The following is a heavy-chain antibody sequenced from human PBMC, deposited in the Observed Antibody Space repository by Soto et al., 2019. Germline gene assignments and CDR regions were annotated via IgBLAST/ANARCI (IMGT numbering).Heavy chain of an antibody. CDR1: GFTFSSYA. J-gene: IGHJ4*02. D-gene: IGHD2-21*01. V-gene: IGHV3-30-3*01. CDR2: ISYDGSNK. CDR3: AREGAMWYFDY. Sequence: GGSLRLSCAASGFTFSSYAMHWVRQAPGKGLEWVAVISYDGSNKYYADSVKGRFTISRDNSKNTLYLQMNSLRAEDTAVYYCAREGAMWYFDYWGQGTLVTVSS.